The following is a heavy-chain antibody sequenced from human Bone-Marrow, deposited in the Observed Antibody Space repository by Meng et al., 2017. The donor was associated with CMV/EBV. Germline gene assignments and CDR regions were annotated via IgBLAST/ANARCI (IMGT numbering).Heavy chain of an antibody. J-gene: IGHJ3*02. CDR2: IYPGDSDT. Sequence: GESLKISCQGSGYSFSPYWIGWVRQMPGKGLEWMGIIYPGDSDTRYSPSFQGQVTISADRSTNTAYLQWRSLKASDTAMYYCARDREPGAFDIWGQGTMVTVSS. V-gene: IGHV5-51*01. CDR3: ARDREPGAFDI. D-gene: IGHD1-14*01. CDR1: GYSFSPYW.